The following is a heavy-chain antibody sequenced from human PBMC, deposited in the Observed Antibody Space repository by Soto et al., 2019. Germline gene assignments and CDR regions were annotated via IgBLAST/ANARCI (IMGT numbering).Heavy chain of an antibody. V-gene: IGHV3-23*01. CDR2: ISGGGGST. Sequence: PGGSLRLSCAASGFTFSSYAMSWVRQAPGKGLDWVSVISGGGGSTYYADSVMGRFTISRDNSKNTLFLQMNSLRAEDTAIYYCAKGRSYYYYYGVDVWGQGTTVTVSS. J-gene: IGHJ6*02. CDR1: GFTFSSYA. CDR3: AKGRSYYYYYGVDV.